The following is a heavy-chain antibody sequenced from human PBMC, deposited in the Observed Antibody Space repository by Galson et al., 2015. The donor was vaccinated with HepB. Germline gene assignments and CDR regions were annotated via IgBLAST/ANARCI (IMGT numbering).Heavy chain of an antibody. CDR1: GFTFSSYA. D-gene: IGHD5-24*01. CDR2: ISYDGSNK. J-gene: IGHJ2*01. Sequence: SLRLSCAASGFTFSSYAMHWVRQAPGKGLEWVAVISYDGSNKYYADSVKGRFTISRDNSKNTLYLQMNSLRAEDTAVYYCARDVEMAGDHLGGWYFDLWGRGTLVTVSS. CDR3: ARDVEMAGDHLGGWYFDL. V-gene: IGHV3-30-3*01.